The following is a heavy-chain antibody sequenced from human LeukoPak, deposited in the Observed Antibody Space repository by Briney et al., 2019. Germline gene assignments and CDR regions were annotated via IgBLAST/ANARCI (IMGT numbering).Heavy chain of an antibody. CDR1: GFTVSSNY. V-gene: IGHV3-23*01. CDR2: ISGSGGST. D-gene: IGHD3-3*01. Sequence: GGSLRLSCAVSGFTVSSNYMSWVRQAPGKGLEWVSAISGSGGSTYYADSVKGRFTISRDNSKNTLYLQMNSPRAEDTAVYYCAKDCWYYDFWSGYPGGGWFDPWGQGTLVTVSS. J-gene: IGHJ5*02. CDR3: AKDCWYYDFWSGYPGGGWFDP.